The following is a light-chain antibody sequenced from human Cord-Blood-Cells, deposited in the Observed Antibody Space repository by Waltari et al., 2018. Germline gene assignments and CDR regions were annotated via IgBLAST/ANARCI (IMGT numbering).Light chain of an antibody. CDR3: QKSSNWPRT. V-gene: IGKV3-11*01. CDR2: DAS. Sequence: EIVLTHSPATLSLSPGERATHSCRASQSVSSYLAWYQQKPGQAPRLLIYDASNRATGIPARFSGSGYETDFTLTISSLEPEDFAVYYCQKSSNWPRTFDQRTKVEIK. CDR1: QSVSSY. J-gene: IGKJ1*01.